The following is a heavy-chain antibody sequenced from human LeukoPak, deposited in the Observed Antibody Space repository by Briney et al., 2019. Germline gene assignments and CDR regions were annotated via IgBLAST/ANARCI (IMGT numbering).Heavy chain of an antibody. Sequence: GRSLRLSCAASGFTFSHAWMNWVRQAPGKGLEWVGRLKSRTEGGTTNYAAPVKGRFTISRDDSKDTLYLQMNSLKTEDTAVYYCATSFIPATVSKYNYGLDVWGQGTAVTVS. CDR3: ATSFIPATVSKYNYGLDV. J-gene: IGHJ6*02. V-gene: IGHV3-15*01. D-gene: IGHD2-2*01. CDR2: LKSRTEGGTT. CDR1: GFTFSHAW.